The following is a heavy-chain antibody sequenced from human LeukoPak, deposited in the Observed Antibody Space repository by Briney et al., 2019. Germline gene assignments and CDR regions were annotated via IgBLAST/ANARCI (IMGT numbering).Heavy chain of an antibody. CDR2: ISGSGGST. D-gene: IGHD1-26*01. CDR1: GFTFSSYA. Sequence: GGSLRLSCAASGFTFSSYAMSWVRQAPGKGLEWVSAISGSGGSTYYADSVKGRFTISRDNAKNSLFLQMNSLRAEDTAVYYCARGGSYSGSYLSNYWGQGTLVTVSS. CDR3: ARGGSYSGSYLSNY. J-gene: IGHJ4*02. V-gene: IGHV3-23*01.